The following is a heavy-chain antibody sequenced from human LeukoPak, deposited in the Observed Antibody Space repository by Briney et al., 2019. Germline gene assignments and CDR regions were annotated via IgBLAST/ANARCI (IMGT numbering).Heavy chain of an antibody. CDR1: GFTFSSYA. J-gene: IGHJ1*01. CDR3: ARGLLAAAGIYFQH. Sequence: PGGSLRLSCAASGFTFSSYAMHWVRQAPGKGLEWVAVISYDGSNKYYADSVKGRFTISRDNSKNTLYLQMNSLRAEDTAVYYCARGLLAAAGIYFQHWGQGTLVTVSS. D-gene: IGHD6-13*01. CDR2: ISYDGSNK. V-gene: IGHV3-30-3*01.